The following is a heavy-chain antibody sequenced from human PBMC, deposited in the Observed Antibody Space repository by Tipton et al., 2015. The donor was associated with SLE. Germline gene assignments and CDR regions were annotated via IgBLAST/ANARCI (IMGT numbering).Heavy chain of an antibody. V-gene: IGHV4-4*07. CDR1: GGSISSYY. D-gene: IGHD4-11*01. J-gene: IGHJ4*02. CDR2: IYTSGGT. Sequence: LRLSCTVSGGSISSYYWSWIRQPAGKGLEWIGRIYTSGGTNYNPSLKSRVTMSVDPSKNQFSLKLSSVTAADTAVYYCARLGGYSTYFDYWGQGTLVTVSS. CDR3: ARLGGYSTYFDY.